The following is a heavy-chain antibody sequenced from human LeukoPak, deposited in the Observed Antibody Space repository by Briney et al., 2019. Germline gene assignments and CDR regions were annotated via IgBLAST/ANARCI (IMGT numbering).Heavy chain of an antibody. Sequence: SETLSLTCTVSGGSISSGSYYRSWIRQPAGKGLEWIGRIYTSGSTNYNPSLKSRVTISVDTSKNQFSLKLSSVTAADTAVYYCASGDSSGYKVDYWGQGTLVTVSS. CDR3: ASGDSSGYKVDY. CDR1: GGSISSGSYY. J-gene: IGHJ4*02. CDR2: IYTSGST. V-gene: IGHV4-61*02. D-gene: IGHD3-22*01.